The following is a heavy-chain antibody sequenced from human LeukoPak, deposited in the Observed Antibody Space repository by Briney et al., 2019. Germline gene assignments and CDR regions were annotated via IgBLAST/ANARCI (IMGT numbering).Heavy chain of an antibody. CDR2: IYYSGST. CDR1: GGSISSSSYY. Sequence: SETLSLTCTVSGGSISSSSYYWGWIRQPPGKGLEWIGSIYYSGSTYYNPSLKSRVTISVDTSKNQFSLKLSSVTAADTAVYYCATLLGVGYYCYYYGMDVWGQGTTVTVSS. D-gene: IGHD2/OR15-2a*01. J-gene: IGHJ6*02. V-gene: IGHV4-39*01. CDR3: ATLLGVGYYCYYYGMDV.